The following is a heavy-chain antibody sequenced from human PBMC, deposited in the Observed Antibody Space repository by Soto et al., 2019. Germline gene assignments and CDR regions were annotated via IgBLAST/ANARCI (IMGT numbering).Heavy chain of an antibody. J-gene: IGHJ4*02. V-gene: IGHV1-24*01. CDR3: ATHPPYSSDYYSGWYYFHY. CDR1: GYTLTELS. CDR2: FDPEDGET. Sequence: ASVKVSCKVSGYTLTELSMHWVRQAPGKGLEWMGGFDPEDGETIYAQKFQGRVTMTEDTSTDTAYMELSSLRSEDTAVYYCATHPPYSSDYYSGWYYFHYWGQGTLVTVSS. D-gene: IGHD6-19*01.